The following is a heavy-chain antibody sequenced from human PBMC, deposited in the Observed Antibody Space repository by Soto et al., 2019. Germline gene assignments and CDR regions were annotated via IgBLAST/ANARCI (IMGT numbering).Heavy chain of an antibody. Sequence: GGSLRLSCAASGFTFSIYWMTWVRQAPGKGLEWVANIKEDGSEKHYVDSVKGRFTISRDNAKNSLYLQMNSLRVEDTAVYFCSRDVVVGAKALNYWGQGALVTAPQ. D-gene: IGHD2-15*01. CDR3: SRDVVVGAKALNY. V-gene: IGHV3-7*01. CDR2: IKEDGSEK. CDR1: GFTFSIYW. J-gene: IGHJ4*02.